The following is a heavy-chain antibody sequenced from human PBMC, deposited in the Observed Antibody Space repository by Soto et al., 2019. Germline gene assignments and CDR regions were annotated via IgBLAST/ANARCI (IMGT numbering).Heavy chain of an antibody. CDR1: GYTFTSYG. J-gene: IGHJ4*02. D-gene: IGHD2-21*01. V-gene: IGHV1-18*01. CDR3: ARVPDYYCYGDYYGVIDH. Sequence: ASVKVSCKASGYTFTSYGISWVRQAPGQGLEWMGWISAYNGNTNYAQKLQGRVTMTTDTSTSTAYMELRSLRSDDTAVYYCARVPDYYCYGDYYGVIDHWGQGTLVTVSS. CDR2: ISAYNGNT.